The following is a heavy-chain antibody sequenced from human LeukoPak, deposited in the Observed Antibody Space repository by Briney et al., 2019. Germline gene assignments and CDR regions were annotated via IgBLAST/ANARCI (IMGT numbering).Heavy chain of an antibody. CDR2: ISSSSSYI. V-gene: IGHV3-21*01. Sequence: GGSLRLSCAASGFTFSSYSMNWVRQAPGKGLEWVSSISSSSSYIYYADSVKGRFTISRDDAKNSLYLQMNSLRAEDTAVYYCARGMGITMIEYWGQGTLVTVSS. CDR1: GFTFSSYS. CDR3: ARGMGITMIEY. J-gene: IGHJ4*02. D-gene: IGHD3-22*01.